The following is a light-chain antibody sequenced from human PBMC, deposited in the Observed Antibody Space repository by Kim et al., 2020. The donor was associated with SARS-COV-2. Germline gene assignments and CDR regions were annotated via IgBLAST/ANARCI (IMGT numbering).Light chain of an antibody. V-gene: IGKV3-15*01. CDR2: GAS. Sequence: EIVMTQSPATLSVSPGERATLSCRASQSVSSNLAWYQQKPGQAPRLLIYGASTRATGSPARFSGSGSGTEFTLTISSLQSEDFAVYYCQQYNNWPRTFGRGTKVDIK. CDR1: QSVSSN. CDR3: QQYNNWPRT. J-gene: IGKJ4*01.